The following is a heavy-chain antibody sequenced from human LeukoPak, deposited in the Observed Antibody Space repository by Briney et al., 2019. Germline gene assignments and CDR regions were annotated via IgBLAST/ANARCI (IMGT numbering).Heavy chain of an antibody. CDR1: GYTFTSYG. J-gene: IGHJ4*02. CDR3: ARTAFRSWSLSFDY. D-gene: IGHD6-13*01. V-gene: IGHV1-18*01. Sequence: ASVKVSCKASGYTFTSYGISWVRQAPGQGLEWMGWISAYNGNTNYAQKLQGRVTMTTDTSTSTAYMELRSLRSDDTAVYYCARTAFRSWSLSFDYWGQGTLVTVSS. CDR2: ISAYNGNT.